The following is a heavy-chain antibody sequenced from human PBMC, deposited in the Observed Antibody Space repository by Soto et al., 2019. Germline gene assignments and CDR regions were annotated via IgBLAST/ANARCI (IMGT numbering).Heavy chain of an antibody. D-gene: IGHD3-3*01. V-gene: IGHV5-51*03. CDR3: GRYPEISDLGIGYYKDYYNGRDV. Sequence: GKSLKISCKGSGYSFTSYWIGWVRQMPGKGLEWMGIIYPGDSDTRYSPSFQGQVTISADKSISTAYLQWSSLKASDTAMYYCGRYPEISDLGIGYYKDYYNGRDVWGKGTTVPSPQ. J-gene: IGHJ6*04. CDR2: IYPGDSDT. CDR1: GYSFTSYW.